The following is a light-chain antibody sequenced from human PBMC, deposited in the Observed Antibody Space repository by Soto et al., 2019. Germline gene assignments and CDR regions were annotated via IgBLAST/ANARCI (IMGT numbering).Light chain of an antibody. Sequence: EIVMTQSPATLSVSPGERATLSFSASQNILSNLACYQQTPGQAPRLLIYGASTRATGIPARFSGSGSGTEFTLTISSLQSEDFAVYYCQQYNNWPPWTFGQGTKVDI. V-gene: IGKV3-15*01. CDR3: QQYNNWPPWT. CDR2: GAS. J-gene: IGKJ1*01. CDR1: QNILSN.